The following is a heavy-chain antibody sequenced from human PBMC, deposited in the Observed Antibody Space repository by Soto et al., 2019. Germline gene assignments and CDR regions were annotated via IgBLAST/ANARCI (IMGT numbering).Heavy chain of an antibody. CDR1: GFTFSSYA. V-gene: IGHV3-23*01. CDR3: AKDPGSGWVPNWFDP. Sequence: GGSLRLSCAASGFTFSSYAMSWVRQAPGKGLEWVSAISGSGGSTYYADSVKGRFTISRDNSKNTLYLQMNSLRAEDTAVYYCAKDPGSGWVPNWFDPWGQGTLVTVSS. CDR2: ISGSGGST. J-gene: IGHJ5*02. D-gene: IGHD6-19*01.